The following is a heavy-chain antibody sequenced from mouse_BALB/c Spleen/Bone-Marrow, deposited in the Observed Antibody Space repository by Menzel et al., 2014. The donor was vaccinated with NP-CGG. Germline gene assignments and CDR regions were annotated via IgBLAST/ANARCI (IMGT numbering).Heavy chain of an antibody. J-gene: IGHJ2*01. V-gene: IGHV5-17*02. CDR2: ISSGSSPI. CDR1: GFTFSSFG. CDR3: TRGGNWEDFDY. Sequence: EVQLVESGGGLVQPGGSRELSCAASGFTFSSFGMHWVRQAPEKGLEWVAYISSGSSPIFYADTVKGRFTISRDNPKNTLFLQMTSPRSEDTAIYYCTRGGNWEDFDYWGQGTTLTVSS. D-gene: IGHD4-1*01.